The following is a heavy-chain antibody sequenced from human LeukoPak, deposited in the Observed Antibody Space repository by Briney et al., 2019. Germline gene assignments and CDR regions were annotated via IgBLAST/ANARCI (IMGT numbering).Heavy chain of an antibody. J-gene: IGHJ4*02. Sequence: GGSLRLSCAASGFICSNYGMHWVRQGPGKGLEWVAVIWYDGSKKYYADSAKGRFTISRDISTDTLWLQMDSLRTEDTAVYYCAKGPLRGTAAAIDYWGQGTLVTVSS. D-gene: IGHD2-2*01. CDR1: GFICSNYG. CDR2: IWYDGSKK. V-gene: IGHV3-33*02. CDR3: AKGPLRGTAAAIDY.